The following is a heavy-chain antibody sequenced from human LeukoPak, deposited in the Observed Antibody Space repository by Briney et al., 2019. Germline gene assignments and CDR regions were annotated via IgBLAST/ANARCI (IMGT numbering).Heavy chain of an antibody. CDR3: ARDYGSFYSAI. V-gene: IGHV4-38-2*02. Sequence: SETLSLTCAVPGYSISSGYFWGWIRQPPGKGLEWIGSMYHSGSTYYNPSLKSRVTISVDTSKNQFSLKLSSVTAADTAVYYCARDYGSFYSAIWGQGTMVTVSS. CDR1: GYSISSGYF. CDR2: MYHSGST. D-gene: IGHD1-26*01. J-gene: IGHJ3*02.